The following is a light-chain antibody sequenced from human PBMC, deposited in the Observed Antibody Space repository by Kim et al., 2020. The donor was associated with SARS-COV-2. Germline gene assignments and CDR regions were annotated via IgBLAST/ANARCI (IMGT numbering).Light chain of an antibody. CDR1: SVRNYF. J-gene: IGLJ3*02. CDR2: GRN. V-gene: IGLV3-19*01. CDR3: NSRDSSGNLGV. Sequence: LGVTVRCTWQGDSVRNYFVSWYQQKPGQAPLLVMYGRNIRSSGIPDRFSGSRLGDTASLTIAGTQPEDEADYYCNSRDSSGNLGVFGGGTQLTVL.